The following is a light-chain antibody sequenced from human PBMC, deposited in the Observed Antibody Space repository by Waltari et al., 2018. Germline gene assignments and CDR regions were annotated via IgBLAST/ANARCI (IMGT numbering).Light chain of an antibody. J-gene: IGKJ5*01. V-gene: IGKV2-28*01. CDR1: QSLLHSSGKNY. Sequence: DTVMTQSPLSLPVTPGEPASISCRSSQSLLHSSGKNYLDWYLQKPGQSPQPLIYLGSIRAAGVSDRFSGSASGTDFTLKISRVEAEDVGVYYCMQALQTSITFGQGTRLEIK. CDR2: LGS. CDR3: MQALQTSIT.